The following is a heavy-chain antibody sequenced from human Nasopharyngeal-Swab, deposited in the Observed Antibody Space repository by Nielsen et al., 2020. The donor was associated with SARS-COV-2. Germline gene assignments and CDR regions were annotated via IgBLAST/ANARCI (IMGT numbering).Heavy chain of an antibody. V-gene: IGHV1-18*01. Sequence: ASVKVSCKASGYTFTSYVISWVRQAPGQGLEWMGWISAYNGNTNYAQKLQGRVTMTTDTSTSTAYMELRSLRSDDTAVYYCARVVGATGEFWFDPWGQGTLVTVSS. CDR2: ISAYNGNT. D-gene: IGHD1-26*01. CDR1: GYTFTSYV. J-gene: IGHJ5*02. CDR3: ARVVGATGEFWFDP.